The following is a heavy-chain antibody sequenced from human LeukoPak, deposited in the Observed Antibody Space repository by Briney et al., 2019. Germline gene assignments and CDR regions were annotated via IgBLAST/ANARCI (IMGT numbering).Heavy chain of an antibody. D-gene: IGHD3-22*01. J-gene: IGHJ4*02. V-gene: IGHV3-23*01. CDR2: IRSSGRGT. CDR3: ARGGYSSPWASDY. Sequence: PGGSLRLSCAASGFTFSSYEMNWVRQAPGRGLEWVSSIRSSGRGTYYADSVQGRFTISRDNSKNTLYLQMNSLRAADTALYYCARGGYSSPWASDYWGQGTLVTVSS. CDR1: GFTFSSYE.